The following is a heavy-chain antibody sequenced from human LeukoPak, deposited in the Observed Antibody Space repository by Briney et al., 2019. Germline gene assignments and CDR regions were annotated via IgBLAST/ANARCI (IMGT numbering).Heavy chain of an antibody. CDR1: GFTFSGYE. V-gene: IGHV3-48*03. CDR3: ARGENNYGYYYFDY. Sequence: PGGSLRLSCAASGFTFSGYEMNWVRRAPGKGLEWVSCISSSGSTIYYADSVKGRFTISRDNAKNSLYLQMNSLRAEDTAVYYCARGENNYGYYYFDYWGQGTLVTVSS. D-gene: IGHD5-18*01. CDR2: ISSSGSTI. J-gene: IGHJ4*02.